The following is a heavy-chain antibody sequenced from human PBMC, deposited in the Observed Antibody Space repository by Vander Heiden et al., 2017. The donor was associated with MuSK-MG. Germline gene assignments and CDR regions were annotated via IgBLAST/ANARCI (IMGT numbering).Heavy chain of an antibody. Sequence: QLQLQESGPGLVKPSETLSLTCTVSGGSISSSSYYWGWIRQPPGKGLEWIGSIYYSGSTYYNPSRKSRVTISVDTAKNQGSMKLSSVTAADTALYYCAYFIAGAGTMDAFDIWGQGTMVTVSS. V-gene: IGHV4-39*01. D-gene: IGHD6-19*01. J-gene: IGHJ3*02. CDR2: IYYSGST. CDR1: GGSISSSSYY. CDR3: AYFIAGAGTMDAFDI.